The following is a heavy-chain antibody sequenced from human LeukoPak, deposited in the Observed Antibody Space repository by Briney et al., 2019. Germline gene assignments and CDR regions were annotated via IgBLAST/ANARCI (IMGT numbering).Heavy chain of an antibody. D-gene: IGHD6-19*01. Sequence: SQTLSLTCTVSGGSISSGDYYWSWIRQHPGKGLEWIGYIYYSVSTYYNPSLKSRVTISVDTSKNQFSLRLNSLTAADTAVYYCARHRYTSGWYAGFDYWGQGTLVTVSS. CDR2: IYYSVST. J-gene: IGHJ4*02. V-gene: IGHV4-30-4*01. CDR1: GGSISSGDYY. CDR3: ARHRYTSGWYAGFDY.